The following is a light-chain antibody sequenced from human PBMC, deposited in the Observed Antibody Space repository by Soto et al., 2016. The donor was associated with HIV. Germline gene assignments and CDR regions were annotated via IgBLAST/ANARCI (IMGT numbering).Light chain of an antibody. CDR1: QRISSW. CDR3: QKYNSAIRT. CDR2: KAS. V-gene: IGKV1-5*03. Sequence: DIQMTQSPSTLSASVGDRVTITCRASQRISSWLAWYQQKPGKAPKLLIYKASSLASGVPSRFSGSGSGTEFTLTISSLQPDDCATYYCQKYNSAIRTFGRRDQGWKS. J-gene: IGKJ1*01.